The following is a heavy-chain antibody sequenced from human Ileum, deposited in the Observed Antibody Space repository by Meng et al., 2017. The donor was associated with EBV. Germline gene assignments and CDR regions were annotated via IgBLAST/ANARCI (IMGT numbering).Heavy chain of an antibody. Sequence: QLQLQESGPALVKASQRLSLPGVISGDSFSSDKTAWNWIRQSPSRGLEWLGRTYRRSRWYYDYALSVKSRINISPDTSKNQVSLQLNSVTDEDTGIYYCATSRIAKFDPWGQGTLVTVSS. V-gene: IGHV6-1*01. CDR2: TYRRSRWYY. J-gene: IGHJ5*02. CDR3: ATSRIAKFDP. CDR1: GDSFSSDKTA.